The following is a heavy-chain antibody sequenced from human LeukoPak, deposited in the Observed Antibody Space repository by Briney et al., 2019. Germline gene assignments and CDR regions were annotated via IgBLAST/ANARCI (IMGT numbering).Heavy chain of an antibody. CDR1: GGSFNSNNYY. D-gene: IGHD2-15*01. CDR2: IYYTGST. Sequence: SETLSLTCAVSGGSFNSNNYYWGWIRQPPGKGLEWIGIIYYTGSTNYRSSLESRVTMSVDTSTNQFSLKLNSLTAADTAVYYCARLKIVLVGTATRKDAFDIWGQGTMVTVSS. V-gene: IGHV4-39*01. J-gene: IGHJ3*02. CDR3: ARLKIVLVGTATRKDAFDI.